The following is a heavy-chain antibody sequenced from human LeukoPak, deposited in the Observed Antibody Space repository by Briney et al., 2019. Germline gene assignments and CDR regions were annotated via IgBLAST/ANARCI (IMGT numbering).Heavy chain of an antibody. D-gene: IGHD3-3*01. CDR1: GGSISSSSYY. J-gene: IGHJ4*02. CDR3: ARGFGYYGFWLFDY. CDR2: IYYSGST. Sequence: SETLSLTCTVSGGSISSSSYYWGWIRQPPGKGLEWIGSIYYSGSTYYNPSLKSRVTISVDTSKNQFSLKLSSVTAADTAVYYCARGFGYYGFWLFDYWGQGTLVTVSS. V-gene: IGHV4-39*07.